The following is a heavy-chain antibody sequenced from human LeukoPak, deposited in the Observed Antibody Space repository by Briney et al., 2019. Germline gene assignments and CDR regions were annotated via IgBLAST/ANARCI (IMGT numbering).Heavy chain of an antibody. D-gene: IGHD5-24*01. J-gene: IGHJ4*02. CDR3: ARVYLGGDGYNFFDY. Sequence: SETLSLTCTVSGGXISSYYCSWIRQPAGKGLELIGRIYTSGSTNYNPSLKSRVTMSVDTSKNQFSLKLSSVTAADTAVYYCARVYLGGDGYNFFDYWGQGTLVTVSS. CDR1: GGXISSYY. CDR2: IYTSGST. V-gene: IGHV4-4*07.